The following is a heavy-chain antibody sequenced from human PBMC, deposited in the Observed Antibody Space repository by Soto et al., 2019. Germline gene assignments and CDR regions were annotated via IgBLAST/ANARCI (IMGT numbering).Heavy chain of an antibody. CDR3: ARDSSGYSSFDP. Sequence: SETLSLTCAVSGFSIISGYFWCYIRQPPGKGPEWLGSIYHSETTYYNPSVKGRVTISVDTSKNQVALKMSTVTGVATAVYYCARDSSGYSSFDPWGQGTLATVS. J-gene: IGHJ5*02. CDR2: IYHSETT. D-gene: IGHD3-22*01. CDR1: GFSIISGYF. V-gene: IGHV4-38-2*02.